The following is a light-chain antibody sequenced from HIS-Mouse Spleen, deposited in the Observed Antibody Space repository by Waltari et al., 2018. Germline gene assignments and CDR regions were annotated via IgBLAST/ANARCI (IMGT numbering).Light chain of an antibody. J-gene: IGKJ1*01. Sequence: DIQMTQSPSTLSASVGDRVTITCRASQSISSRLAWYQQKPGKAPKLLIYKASSLESGVPSRFSGSGSGTEFTLTISSLQPDDFATYYCQQYNSTKGWTFGQGTKVEIK. V-gene: IGKV1-5*03. CDR1: QSISSR. CDR2: KAS. CDR3: QQYNSTKGWT.